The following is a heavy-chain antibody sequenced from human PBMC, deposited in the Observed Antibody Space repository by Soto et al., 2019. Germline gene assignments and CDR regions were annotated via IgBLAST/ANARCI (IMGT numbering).Heavy chain of an antibody. J-gene: IGHJ5*02. V-gene: IGHV1-46*01. Sequence: ASVKVSCKASGYTFTSYYMHWVRQAPGQGLEWMGIINPSGGSTSYAQKFQGRVTMTRDTSTSTVYMELSSLRSEDTAVYYCARDYPRVYCSGAPSIIDTPNPLLPLPWG. CDR2: INPSGGST. CDR1: GYTFTSYY. CDR3: ARDYPRVYCSGAPSIIDTPNPLLPLP. D-gene: IGHD2-15*01.